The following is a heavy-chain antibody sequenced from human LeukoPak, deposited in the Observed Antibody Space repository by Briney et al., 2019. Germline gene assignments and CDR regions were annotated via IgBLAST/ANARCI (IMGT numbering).Heavy chain of an antibody. V-gene: IGHV3-74*01. CDR2: INTNGDSA. D-gene: IGHD6-19*01. Sequence: PGGSLRLSCAVSGFKFSSYWMNWVRQVPGKGLVWVAHINTNGDSANYADSVKGRFTISRDNAKNSLYLQMNSLRAEDTAVYYCARVPPQWLPNRDAFDIWGQGTMVTVSS. CDR1: GFKFSSYW. J-gene: IGHJ3*02. CDR3: ARVPPQWLPNRDAFDI.